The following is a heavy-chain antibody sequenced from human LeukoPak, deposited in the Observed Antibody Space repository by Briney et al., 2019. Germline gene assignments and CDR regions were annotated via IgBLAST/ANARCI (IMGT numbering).Heavy chain of an antibody. Sequence: SETLSLTCTVSGGSISSYYWSWIRQPPGKGLEWIGYIYYSGSTNYNPSLKSRVTISVDTSKNQFSLKLSSATAADTAVYYCARHGGGYYDSSGYYFEYFQHWGQGTLVTVSS. CDR3: ARHGGGYYDSSGYYFEYFQH. J-gene: IGHJ1*01. D-gene: IGHD3-22*01. CDR1: GGSISSYY. CDR2: IYYSGST. V-gene: IGHV4-59*08.